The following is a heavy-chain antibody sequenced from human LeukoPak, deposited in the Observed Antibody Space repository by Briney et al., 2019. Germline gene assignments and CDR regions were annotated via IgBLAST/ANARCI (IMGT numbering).Heavy chain of an antibody. J-gene: IGHJ4*02. CDR2: FYYSGST. D-gene: IGHD2-2*01. CDR1: GGSISSSSYY. V-gene: IGHV4-39*01. CDR3: ANNLGYCSSISCPFDY. Sequence: SETLSLTFSVSGGSISSSSYYWGWIRQPPGKGLEWIGSFYYSGSTYYNPSLKSRVTISVDTSKNQFSLKLSSVTAADTAVYYCANNLGYCSSISCPFDYWGQGTLVTVSS.